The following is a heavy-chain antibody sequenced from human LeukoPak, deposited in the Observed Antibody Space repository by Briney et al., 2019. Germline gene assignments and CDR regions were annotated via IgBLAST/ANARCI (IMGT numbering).Heavy chain of an antibody. CDR2: ISGGGDDT. CDR1: GFTLSSYA. Sequence: PGGSLGLSCAASGFTLSSYAMGWVRQAPGKGLEWVSIISGGGDDTYYGDSVKGRFTISRDNSKNTLYLQLNSLRAEDTAVYYCATFGSGSSTRYFAYWGQGTLVTVSS. J-gene: IGHJ4*02. V-gene: IGHV3-23*01. CDR3: ATFGSGSSTRYFAY. D-gene: IGHD3-10*01.